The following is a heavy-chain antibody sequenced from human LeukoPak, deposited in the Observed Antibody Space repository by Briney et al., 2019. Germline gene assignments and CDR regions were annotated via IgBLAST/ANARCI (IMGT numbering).Heavy chain of an antibody. CDR1: GGSISSYY. CDR2: IYYSGST. Sequence: PSETLSLTCTVSGGSISSYYWSWIRQPPGKGLEWIGYIYYSGSTNYNPSLKSRVTISVDTSKNQFSLKLSSVTAADTAVYYCARGVRRELQHDAFDIWGQGTMVTVSS. CDR3: ARGVRRELQHDAFDI. J-gene: IGHJ3*02. D-gene: IGHD1-26*01. V-gene: IGHV4-59*01.